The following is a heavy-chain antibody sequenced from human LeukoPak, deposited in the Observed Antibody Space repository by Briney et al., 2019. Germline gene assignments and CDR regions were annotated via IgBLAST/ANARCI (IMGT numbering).Heavy chain of an antibody. CDR1: GFTFNTYG. CDR3: LRSRSGDY. Sequence: GGSLRLSCAASGFTFNTYGMHWVRQASGKGLEFVSAITSNGGGTYYADSVKGRFTISRDNSKDTLYLQMSSLRPEDTAVYYCLRSRSGDYWGPGTLVTVSS. V-gene: IGHV3-64D*06. J-gene: IGHJ4*02. CDR2: ITSNGGGT.